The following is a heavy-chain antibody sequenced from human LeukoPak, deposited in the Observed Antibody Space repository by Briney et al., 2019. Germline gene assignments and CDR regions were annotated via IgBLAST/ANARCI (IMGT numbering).Heavy chain of an antibody. J-gene: IGHJ4*02. CDR1: GYTFTSYG. V-gene: IGHV1-18*01. Sequence: ASVKVSCKASGYTFTSYGITWVRQAPGQGLEWMGWISGDNSNTNFAQKFQGRVTMITDTSTRTVYMELRSLRSDDTAVYYCARSGRGTYYYFDLWGQGTLVSVSS. D-gene: IGHD1-26*01. CDR3: ARSGRGTYYYFDL. CDR2: ISGDNSNT.